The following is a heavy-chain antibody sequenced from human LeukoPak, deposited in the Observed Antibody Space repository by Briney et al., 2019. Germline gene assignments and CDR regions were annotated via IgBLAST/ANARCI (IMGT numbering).Heavy chain of an antibody. CDR1: GFTFSSYA. D-gene: IGHD6-19*01. CDR3: AKDSWLVRGYYFDY. V-gene: IGHV3-23*01. CDR2: ISGSGGST. J-gene: IGHJ4*02. Sequence: GGSLRLSCAASGFTFSSYAMSWVRQAPGKGLEWVSAISGSGGSTYYADSVKGWFTISRDNSKNTLFLQMNSLRAEDTAVYYCAKDSWLVRGYYFDYWGQGTLVTVSS.